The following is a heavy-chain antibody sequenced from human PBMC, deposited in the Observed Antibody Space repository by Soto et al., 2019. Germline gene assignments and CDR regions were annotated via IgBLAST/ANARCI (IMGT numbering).Heavy chain of an antibody. D-gene: IGHD3-10*01. V-gene: IGHV4-4*02. Sequence: SETLSLTCAVSCGSIGTSNWWRWVRKPPGKGLEWIGEVYHSGSTNYNPSFKSRVAMSVDKSKNQFSLKLSSVTATDTAVYYCARQGFGPLHGLVDVWGQGTTVTVSS. J-gene: IGHJ6*02. CDR1: CGSIGTSNW. CDR2: VYHSGST. CDR3: ARQGFGPLHGLVDV.